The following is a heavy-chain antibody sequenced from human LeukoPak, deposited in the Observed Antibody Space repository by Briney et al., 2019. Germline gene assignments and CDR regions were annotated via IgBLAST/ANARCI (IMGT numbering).Heavy chain of an antibody. CDR3: ARGVRGSYPDY. V-gene: IGHV3-48*01. D-gene: IGHD1-26*01. CDR2: ISSSSSTI. Sequence: GGSLRLSCTASGFTFDDYAMHWVRQAPGKGLEWVSYISSSSSTIYYADSVKGRFTISRDNAKNSLYLQMNSLRAEDTAVYYCARGVRGSYPDYWGQGTLVTVSS. J-gene: IGHJ4*02. CDR1: GFTFDDYA.